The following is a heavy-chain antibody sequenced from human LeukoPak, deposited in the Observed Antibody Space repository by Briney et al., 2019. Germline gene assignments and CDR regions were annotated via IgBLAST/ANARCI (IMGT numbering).Heavy chain of an antibody. CDR2: ISYDGSNK. CDR1: GFTFSSYA. J-gene: IGHJ4*02. Sequence: GGSLRLSCAASGFTFSSYAMHWVRQAPGKGLEWVAVISYDGSNKYYADSVKGRFTISRVNSKNTLYLQMNSLRAEDTAVYYCARDYDFWSGYSHFDYWGQGTLVTVSS. D-gene: IGHD3-3*01. V-gene: IGHV3-30-3*01. CDR3: ARDYDFWSGYSHFDY.